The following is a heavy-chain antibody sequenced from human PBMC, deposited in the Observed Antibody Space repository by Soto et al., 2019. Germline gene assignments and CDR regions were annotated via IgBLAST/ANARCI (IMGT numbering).Heavy chain of an antibody. CDR3: AKAGSRASPSSGRHNWIYP. D-gene: IGHD3-10*01. V-gene: IGHV1-46*04. CDR2: IHPPSGSA. CDR1: GYTFTSYY. J-gene: IGHJ5*02. Sequence: QVQLVQSGAEMKKPGDSVKISCKASGYTFTSYYIHWVRQAPGQGLEWMGIIHPPSGSARYGERWQDRVTITTDTSTGTAYMEMKSLRSDDTAVYYCAKAGSRASPSSGRHNWIYPWGQGTLVTVSS.